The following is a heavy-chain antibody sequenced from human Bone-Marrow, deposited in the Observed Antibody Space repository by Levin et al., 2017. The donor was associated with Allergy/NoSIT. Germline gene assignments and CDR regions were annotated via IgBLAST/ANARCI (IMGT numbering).Heavy chain of an antibody. J-gene: IGHJ4*02. CDR2: INEDGSEK. Sequence: GGSLRLSCRASGFTFSSYYMSWVRQAPGKGLEWVANINEDGSEKYSVDSVKGRFMISRDNAKNSLYLEMSSLRAEDTARYYCARRSFSTRWYYFDFWGQGALVTVSS. CDR1: GFTFSSYY. D-gene: IGHD6-13*01. CDR3: ARRSFSTRWYYFDF. V-gene: IGHV3-7*01.